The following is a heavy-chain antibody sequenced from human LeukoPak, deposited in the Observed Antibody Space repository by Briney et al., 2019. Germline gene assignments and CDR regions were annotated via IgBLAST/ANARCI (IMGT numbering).Heavy chain of an antibody. CDR2: ISSSGSDA. CDR3: ARDQFYDFWSGHYRPSMDG. Sequence: GGSLRLSCAASGFTFKNYRMNWVRQAPGKGLEWVSSISSSGSDAYYADSLEGRFTISRDNASNSLFLQMNSLRAEDTAIYYCARDQFYDFWSGHYRPSMDGWGKGTTVTVSS. D-gene: IGHD3-3*01. J-gene: IGHJ6*03. V-gene: IGHV3-21*06. CDR1: GFTFKNYR.